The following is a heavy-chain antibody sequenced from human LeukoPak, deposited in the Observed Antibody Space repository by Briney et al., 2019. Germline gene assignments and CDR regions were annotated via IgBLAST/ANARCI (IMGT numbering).Heavy chain of an antibody. CDR3: ARPRTGDYYYMDV. J-gene: IGHJ6*03. CDR1: DGSISSSSYY. CDR2: IYYSGST. V-gene: IGHV4-39*01. Sequence: SETLSLTCTVSDGSISSSSYYWGWIRQPPGKGLEWIGSIYYSGSTYYNPSLKSRVTISVDTSKNQFSLKLSSVTAADTAVYYCARPRTGDYYYMDVWGKGTTVTVSS. D-gene: IGHD1-14*01.